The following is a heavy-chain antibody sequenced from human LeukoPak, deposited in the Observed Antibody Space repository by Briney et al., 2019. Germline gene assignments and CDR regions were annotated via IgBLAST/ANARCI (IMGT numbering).Heavy chain of an antibody. CDR2: VSYDGSIK. CDR1: GFTFSSLG. Sequence: GRSLRLSCAASGFTFSSLGMHWVRQAPGKGLEWVAVVSYDGSIKYYADSVKGRFTISRDNSKNTLYLQMNSLRAGDTAVYYCAKDYYYYDSSGYLFNYWGQGTMVTVSS. J-gene: IGHJ3*01. CDR3: AKDYYYYDSSGYLFNY. V-gene: IGHV3-30*18. D-gene: IGHD3-22*01.